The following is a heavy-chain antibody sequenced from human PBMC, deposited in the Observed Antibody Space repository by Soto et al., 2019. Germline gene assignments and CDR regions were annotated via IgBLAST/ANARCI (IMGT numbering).Heavy chain of an antibody. V-gene: IGHV5-51*01. CDR3: ASQKTVIRGPLSSNWFDP. CDR1: GYTFTDYW. Sequence: EVQLVQSGAEVKKPGQSLKISCKGYGYTFTDYWIGWVRQMPVKGLELIGLIYPCDSDTRSSPSFQGRVTISADKSISTAFLQWSSLMASDTAMYYCASQKTVIRGPLSSNWFDPWGQGTLVSVSS. CDR2: IYPCDSDT. J-gene: IGHJ5*02. D-gene: IGHD1-1*01.